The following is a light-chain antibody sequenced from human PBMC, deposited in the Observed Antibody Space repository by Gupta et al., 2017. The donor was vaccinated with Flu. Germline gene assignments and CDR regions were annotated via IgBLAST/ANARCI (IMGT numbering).Light chain of an antibody. V-gene: IGKV3-15*01. Sequence: PATLSVSPGERATLSCKASQSISSNLAWYQQKPGQTPRLLIYGASTRATGIPARFSGSGSGIEFTLTISSLLSEDFAVYYCQQYNNWPWTFGQGTKVEIK. CDR1: QSISSN. CDR2: GAS. CDR3: QQYNNWPWT. J-gene: IGKJ1*01.